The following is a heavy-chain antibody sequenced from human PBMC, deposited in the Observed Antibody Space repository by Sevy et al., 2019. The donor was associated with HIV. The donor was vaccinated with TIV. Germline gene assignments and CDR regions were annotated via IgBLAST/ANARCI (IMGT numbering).Heavy chain of an antibody. V-gene: IGHV5-51*01. CDR2: IYPGDSDT. D-gene: IGHD3-10*01. J-gene: IGHJ4*02. Sequence: GESLKISCEGSGYSFTRYWIGWVRQMPGKGLEWMGIIYPGDSDTRYCPSFQGQVTSAADKSIRTAYLQWGSLKASDTAMYFCTGGYYGEGSYYNSFFDYWGQGTLVTVSS. CDR3: TGGYYGEGSYYNSFFDY. CDR1: GYSFTRYW.